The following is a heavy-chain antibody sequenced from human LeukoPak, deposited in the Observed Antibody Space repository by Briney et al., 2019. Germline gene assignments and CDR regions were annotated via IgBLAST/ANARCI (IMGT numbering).Heavy chain of an antibody. CDR1: GFTFSGSA. D-gene: IGHD6-13*01. V-gene: IGHV3-73*01. CDR2: IKSKANSYAT. CDR3: TSVAAAFDF. J-gene: IGHJ4*02. Sequence: GGSLRLSCAASGFTFSGSAMHWVRQASGKGLEWVGRIKSKANSYATAYAASVKGRFTISRDDSKNTAYLQMNSLKTEDTAVYYCTSVAAAFDFWGQGTLVTVSS.